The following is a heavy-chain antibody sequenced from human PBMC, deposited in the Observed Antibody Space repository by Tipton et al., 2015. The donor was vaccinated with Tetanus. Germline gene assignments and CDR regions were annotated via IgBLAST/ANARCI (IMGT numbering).Heavy chain of an antibody. CDR2: IYENGDT. CDR1: GDSISSSTYY. J-gene: IGHJ3*02. Sequence: TLSLTCSLSGDSISSSTYYWGWIRQPPGKGLEWIGSIYENGDTYYNPSLRSRVTMSVDTSKIQFSLMLTSVTASDTAVYYCARLSSSSNDAHAFDIWGQGTMVTVSS. D-gene: IGHD2-2*01. V-gene: IGHV4-39*01. CDR3: ARLSSSSNDAHAFDI.